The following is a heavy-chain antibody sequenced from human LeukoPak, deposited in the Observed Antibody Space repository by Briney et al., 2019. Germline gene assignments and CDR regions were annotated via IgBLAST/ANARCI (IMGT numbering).Heavy chain of an antibody. D-gene: IGHD3-22*01. J-gene: IGHJ6*03. CDR3: ARSPSFGGVVVYYYYMDV. CDR1: GGTFSSYT. Sequence: GSSVKVSCKASGGTFSSYTISWVRQAPGQGLEWMGRIIPIFGTANYAQKFQGRVTITTDESTSTAYMELSSLRSEDTAVYYCARSPSFGGVVVYYYYMDVWGKGTTVTVSS. V-gene: IGHV1-69*05. CDR2: IIPIFGTA.